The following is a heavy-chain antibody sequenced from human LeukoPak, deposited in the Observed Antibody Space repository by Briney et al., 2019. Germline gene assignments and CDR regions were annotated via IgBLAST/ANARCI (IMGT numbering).Heavy chain of an antibody. Sequence: ASVKVSCKASGYTFTSYYMHWVRQAPGQGLEWMGWMNPNSGATNYAQKFQGRVTMTRDTSISTAYMELSRLRSDDTAVYYCARDSHGGSSLYYYYMDVWGKGTTVTISS. D-gene: IGHD1-26*01. CDR3: ARDSHGGSSLYYYYMDV. J-gene: IGHJ6*03. CDR2: MNPNSGAT. CDR1: GYTFTSYY. V-gene: IGHV1-2*02.